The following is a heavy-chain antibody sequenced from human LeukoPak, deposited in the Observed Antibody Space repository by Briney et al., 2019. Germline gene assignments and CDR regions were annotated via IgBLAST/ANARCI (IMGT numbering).Heavy chain of an antibody. CDR1: GYSFISYY. CDR3: AKLAASETGEGS. D-gene: IGHD6-13*01. J-gene: IGHJ5*02. Sequence: APVKVSCKASGYSFISYYIHWVRQAPGQGLEWMGVINPSGDSTSYAQKFQGRVTMTRDTSTSTVYMELSSLRSEDTAIYYCAKLAASETGEGSWGQGTLVTVSS. CDR2: INPSGDST. V-gene: IGHV1-46*01.